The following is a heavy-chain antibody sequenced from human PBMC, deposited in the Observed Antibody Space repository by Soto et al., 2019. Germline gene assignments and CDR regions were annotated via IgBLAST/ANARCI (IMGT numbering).Heavy chain of an antibody. D-gene: IGHD3-10*01. J-gene: IGHJ6*02. Sequence: ASVKVSFKASGGTLSSYAISWVRQAPGQGLEWMGGIIPIFGTANYAQKFQGRVTITADKATITAYMELSSLRSDDTAVYYCARDPLTMVRGVIITSATDYYYYGMDVWGQGTTVTVSS. CDR2: IIPIFGTA. CDR1: GGTLSSYA. CDR3: ARDPLTMVRGVIITSATDYYYYGMDV. V-gene: IGHV1-69*06.